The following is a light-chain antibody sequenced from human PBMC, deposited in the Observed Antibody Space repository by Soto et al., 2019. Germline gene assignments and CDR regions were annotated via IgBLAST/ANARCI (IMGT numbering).Light chain of an antibody. Sequence: SVLTQPPSVSGAPGQRVTISCFGSSSNIGAGYDVNWYRQLPGTAPKLLIYGNSDRPSGVPDRFSGSKSGTSASLAITGLQAEDEADYFCQSYDRSLRTYVFGTGTKVTVL. CDR2: GNS. CDR3: QSYDRSLRTYV. V-gene: IGLV1-40*01. CDR1: SSNIGAGYD. J-gene: IGLJ1*01.